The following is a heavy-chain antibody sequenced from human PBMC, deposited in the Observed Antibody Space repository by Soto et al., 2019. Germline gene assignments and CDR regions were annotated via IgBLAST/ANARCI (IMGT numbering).Heavy chain of an antibody. Sequence: QVQLQESGPGLVKPSQTLSLTCTVSGGSISSGDYYWSWIRQPPGKGREWLGYIYYSGSTYYNPSLKSRVTLSVDTSKNQFSLKLSSVTAADTAVYYCASNSYGYTFYEYWGQGTLVTVSS. CDR1: GGSISSGDYY. V-gene: IGHV4-30-4*01. J-gene: IGHJ4*02. CDR3: ASNSYGYTFYEY. CDR2: IYYSGST. D-gene: IGHD5-18*01.